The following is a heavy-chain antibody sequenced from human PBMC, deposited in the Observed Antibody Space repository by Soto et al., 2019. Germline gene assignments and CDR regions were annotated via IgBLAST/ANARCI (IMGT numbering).Heavy chain of an antibody. CDR3: ASAFIAARPRYFDY. Sequence: ETLSLTCAVYGGSFSGYYWSWIRQPPGKGLEWIGEINHSGSTNYNPSLKSRVTISVDTSKNQFSLKLSSVTAADTAVYYCASAFIAARPRYFDYWGQGTLVTVSS. CDR1: GGSFSGYY. J-gene: IGHJ4*02. D-gene: IGHD6-6*01. CDR2: INHSGST. V-gene: IGHV4-34*01.